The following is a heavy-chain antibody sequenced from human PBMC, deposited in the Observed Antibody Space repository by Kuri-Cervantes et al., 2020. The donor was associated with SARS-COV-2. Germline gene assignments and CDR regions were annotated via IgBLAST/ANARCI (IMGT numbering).Heavy chain of an antibody. CDR2: ISYDGSNK. Sequence: GESLKISCAASGFTFSSYAMHVVRQAPGKGLEWVAVISYDGSNKYYADSVKGRFTISRDNSKNTLYLQMNSLRAEDTAVYYCARDGGGWFDPWGQGTLVTVSS. CDR3: ARDGGGWFDP. D-gene: IGHD3-16*01. CDR1: GFTFSSYA. V-gene: IGHV3-30-3*01. J-gene: IGHJ5*02.